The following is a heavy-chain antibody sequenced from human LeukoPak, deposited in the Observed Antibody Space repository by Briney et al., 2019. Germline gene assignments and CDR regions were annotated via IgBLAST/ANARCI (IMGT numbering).Heavy chain of an antibody. J-gene: IGHJ1*01. D-gene: IGHD5-18*01. CDR3: ARSTRRDTEVALAEYFQH. V-gene: IGHV3-11*01. CDR2: ISSSGSTI. Sequence: GGSLRLSCAASGFTFSDYYMSWIRQAPGKGLEWVSYISSSGSTIYYADSVKGRFTISRDNAQNSLSLQMNSLRAEDTAVYYCARSTRRDTEVALAEYFQHWGQGTLVTVSS. CDR1: GFTFSDYY.